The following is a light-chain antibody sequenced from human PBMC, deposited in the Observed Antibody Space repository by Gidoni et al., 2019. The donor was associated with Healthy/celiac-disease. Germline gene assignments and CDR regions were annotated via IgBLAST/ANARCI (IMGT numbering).Light chain of an antibody. CDR3: QQYGSSLWT. J-gene: IGKJ1*01. Sequence: DIVLMQSPGTLSLSPGERATLSCRASQSVSSSYLAWYQQKPGQAPRLLIYGASSRATGIPDRFSGSGSGTDFTLTISRLEPEDFAVYYCQQYGSSLWTFGQGTKVEIK. CDR1: QSVSSSY. V-gene: IGKV3-20*01. CDR2: GAS.